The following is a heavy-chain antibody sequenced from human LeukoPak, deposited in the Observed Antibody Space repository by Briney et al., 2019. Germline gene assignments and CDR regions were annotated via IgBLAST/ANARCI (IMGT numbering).Heavy chain of an antibody. V-gene: IGHV3-64D*06. CDR3: AREVVVAAYYYYYGMDV. D-gene: IGHD2-15*01. CDR1: GFTFSSYA. Sequence: GGSLRLSCSASGFTFSSYAMHWVRQAPGKGLEYVSAIRSNGGSTYYADSVKGRFTISRDNSKNTLYLQMSSLRAEDTAVYYCAREVVVAAYYYYYGMDVWGQGTTVTVSS. J-gene: IGHJ6*02. CDR2: IRSNGGST.